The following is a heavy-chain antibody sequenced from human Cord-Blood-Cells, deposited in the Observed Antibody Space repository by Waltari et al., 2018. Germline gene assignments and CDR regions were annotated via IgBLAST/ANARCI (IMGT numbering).Heavy chain of an antibody. CDR3: ARFEVTGPKEYYFDY. D-gene: IGHD1-20*01. J-gene: IGHJ4*02. Sequence: QVQLVQSGAEVKQPASSVKVSCKASGGTFRSHAISWVRQAPGQGREWMGGIIPIFGTANYAQKFQGRVTITADKSTSTAYMELSSLRSEDTAVYYCARFEVTGPKEYYFDYWGQGTLVTVSS. CDR2: IIPIFGTA. V-gene: IGHV1-69*06. CDR1: GGTFRSHA.